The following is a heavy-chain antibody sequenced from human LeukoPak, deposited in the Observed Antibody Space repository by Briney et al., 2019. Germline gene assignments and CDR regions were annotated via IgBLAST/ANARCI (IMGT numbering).Heavy chain of an antibody. Sequence: SGGSLRLSCAASGFTFDDYAMHWVRQAPGKGLEWVSLVSGDGGSTYYADSVKGRFTISRDNSKNSLYLRMNILRTEDTALYYCAKAASYGDYPFYYFDYWGQGTLVTVSS. CDR3: AKAASYGDYPFYYFDY. CDR1: GFTFDDYA. CDR2: VSGDGGST. V-gene: IGHV3-43*02. J-gene: IGHJ4*02. D-gene: IGHD4-17*01.